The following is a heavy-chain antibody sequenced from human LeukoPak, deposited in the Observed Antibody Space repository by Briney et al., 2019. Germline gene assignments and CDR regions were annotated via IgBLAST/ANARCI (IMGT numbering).Heavy chain of an antibody. D-gene: IGHD2-2*01. V-gene: IGHV1-2*02. CDR3: ARDLSRRGPAWHCSSTSCYPGTFDY. CDR1: GYTFTGYY. CDR2: INPNSGGT. Sequence: GASVKVSCKASGYTFTGYYMHWVRQAPGQGLEWMGWINPNSGGTNYAQKFQGRVTMTRDTSISTAYMELSRLRSDDTAVYYCARDLSRRGPAWHCSSTSCYPGTFDYWGQGTLVTVSS. J-gene: IGHJ4*02.